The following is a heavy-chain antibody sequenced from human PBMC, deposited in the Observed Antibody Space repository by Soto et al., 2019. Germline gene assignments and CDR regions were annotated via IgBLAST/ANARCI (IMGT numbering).Heavy chain of an antibody. CDR1: GGTFSSYA. CDR3: ARVNDFWSGYYEPAYFYYGMDV. Sequence: QVQLVQSGAEVKKPGSSVKVSCKASGGTFSSYAISWVRQAPGQGLEWMGGIIPIFGTANYAQKFQGRVTTTSDEFTSTAYMELSSLSSEYTAVYDCARVNDFWSGYYEPAYFYYGMDVWGQGTTVIVSS. CDR2: IIPIFGTA. V-gene: IGHV1-69*01. D-gene: IGHD3-3*01. J-gene: IGHJ6*02.